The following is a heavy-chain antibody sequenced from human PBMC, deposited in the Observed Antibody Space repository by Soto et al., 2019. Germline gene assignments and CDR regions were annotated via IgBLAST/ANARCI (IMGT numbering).Heavy chain of an antibody. CDR1: RFTFNDYA. V-gene: IGHV3-23*01. D-gene: IGHD1-20*01. J-gene: IGHJ4*02. CDR2: ISGGGAAP. CDR3: AKDPRNTWNNEAPRGLVS. Sequence: GGSLTLSSACYRFTFNDYAMNWLRHSPGKGLEWASAISGGGAAPDYVDHVKGRFTSSRDNTKMTMYLKMRSLRAEDTAVYDCAKDPRNTWNNEAPRGLVSWGQRTTVTVS.